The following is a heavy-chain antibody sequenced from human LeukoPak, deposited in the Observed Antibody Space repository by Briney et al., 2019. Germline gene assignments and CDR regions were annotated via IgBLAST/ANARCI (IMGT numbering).Heavy chain of an antibody. V-gene: IGHV4-59*01. Sequence: MPSETLSLTCTVSGGSISSYYWSWIRQPPGKGLEWIGYIYYSGSTNYNPSLKSRVTISVDTSKNQFSLELSSVTAADTAVYYCAREKIVGATTGYDYWGQGTLVTVSS. CDR1: GGSISSYY. CDR3: AREKIVGATTGYDY. J-gene: IGHJ4*02. CDR2: IYYSGST. D-gene: IGHD1-26*01.